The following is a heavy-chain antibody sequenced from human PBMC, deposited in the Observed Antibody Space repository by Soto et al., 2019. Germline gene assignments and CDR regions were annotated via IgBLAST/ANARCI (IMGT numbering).Heavy chain of an antibody. J-gene: IGHJ5*02. D-gene: IGHD2-2*01. V-gene: IGHV4-38-2*02. CDR1: GYSISSGYY. Sequence: RSLTCAVSGYSISSGYYWGWVRQPPGKGLEWIGSIYHSGSTYYNPSLKSRVTISVDTSKNQFSLKLSSVTAADTAVYYCAREYRKIGYCSSTSCPPGFDPWGQGTLVTVSS. CDR3: AREYRKIGYCSSTSCPPGFDP. CDR2: IYHSGST.